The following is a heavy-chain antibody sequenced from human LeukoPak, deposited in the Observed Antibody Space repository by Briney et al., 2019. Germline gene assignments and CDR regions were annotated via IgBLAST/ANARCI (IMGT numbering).Heavy chain of an antibody. CDR1: GGSISSSNW. J-gene: IGHJ4*02. CDR3: ATRLGDPLLGYFDY. CDR2: IYHSGST. V-gene: IGHV4-4*02. D-gene: IGHD3-10*01. Sequence: PSETLSLTCAVSGGSISSSNWWSWVRQPPGKGLEWIGEIYHSGSTNYNPSLKSRVTISVDKSKNQFSLKLSSVTAADTAVYYCATRLGDPLLGYFDYWGQGTLVTVSS.